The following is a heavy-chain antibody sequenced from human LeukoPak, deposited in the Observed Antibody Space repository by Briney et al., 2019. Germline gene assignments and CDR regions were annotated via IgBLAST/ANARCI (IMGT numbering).Heavy chain of an antibody. CDR3: ARLFRSPAVVVAAADY. CDR1: GGSISSSSYY. J-gene: IGHJ4*02. V-gene: IGHV4-39*01. Sequence: SETLSLTCTVSGGSISSSSYYWGWIRQPPGKGLEWIGSIYYSGSTYYNPSLKSRVTISVDTSKNQFSLKLSSVTAADTAVYYCARLFRSPAVVVAAADYWGQGTLVTVSS. CDR2: IYYSGST. D-gene: IGHD2-15*01.